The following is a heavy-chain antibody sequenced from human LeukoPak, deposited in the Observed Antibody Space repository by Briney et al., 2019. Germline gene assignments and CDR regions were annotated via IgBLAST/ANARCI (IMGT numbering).Heavy chain of an antibody. CDR2: FDPEDGET. CDR1: GYTLTELS. V-gene: IGHV1-24*01. Sequence: ASVKVSCKVSGYTLTELSMHWVRQAPGKGLEWMGGFDPEDGETIYAQKFQGRVTMTEDTSTDTAYMELSSLRSEDTAVYYCATYDFWSGYSSGGYMDVWGKGTTVTVSS. CDR3: ATYDFWSGYSSGGYMDV. J-gene: IGHJ6*03. D-gene: IGHD3-3*01.